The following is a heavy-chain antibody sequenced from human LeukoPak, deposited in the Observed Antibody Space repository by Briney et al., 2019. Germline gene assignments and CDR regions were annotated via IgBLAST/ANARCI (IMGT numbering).Heavy chain of an antibody. Sequence: GGSLRLSCAASGLTFNSYAMSWVRQAPGKGLEWVSAISGSGGSTYYADSVKGRFTISRDNSKNTLYLQMNSLRAEDTAVYYCAKVNWGLFDPWGQGTLVTVSS. CDR2: ISGSGGST. CDR3: AKVNWGLFDP. D-gene: IGHD7-27*01. CDR1: GLTFNSYA. V-gene: IGHV3-23*01. J-gene: IGHJ5*02.